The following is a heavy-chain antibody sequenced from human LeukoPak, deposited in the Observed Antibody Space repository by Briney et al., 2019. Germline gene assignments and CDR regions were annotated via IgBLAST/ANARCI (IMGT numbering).Heavy chain of an antibody. Sequence: GGSLRLSCEASGFTFSDYAMNWVRQAPGKGLEWVSAISGSAETTYYADSMKGRFTISRDNSKNTLYLQMSSLRAEDTAVYHCAKEWWFGDLIHYFYYMDVWGKGTTVTVSS. CDR3: AKEWWFGDLIHYFYYMDV. CDR2: ISGSAETT. CDR1: GFTFSDYA. V-gene: IGHV3-23*01. J-gene: IGHJ6*03. D-gene: IGHD3-10*01.